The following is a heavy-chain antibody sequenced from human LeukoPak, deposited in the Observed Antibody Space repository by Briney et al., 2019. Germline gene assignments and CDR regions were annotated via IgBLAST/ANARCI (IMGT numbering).Heavy chain of an antibody. CDR1: GYTFTSYG. D-gene: IGHD2-2*01. V-gene: IGHV1-18*01. CDR2: ISAYNGNT. J-gene: IGHJ4*02. CDR3: ARDLRRYCSSTSCPGGFDY. Sequence: ASVKVSCKASGYTFTSYGISWVRQAPGQGLEWMGWISAYNGNTNYAQKLQGRVTTTTDTSTSTAYMELRSLRSDDTAVYYCARDLRRYCSSTSCPGGFDYWGQGTLVTVSS.